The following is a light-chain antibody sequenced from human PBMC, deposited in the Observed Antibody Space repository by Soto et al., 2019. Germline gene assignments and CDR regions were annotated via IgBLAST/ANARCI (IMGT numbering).Light chain of an antibody. CDR2: EVS. CDR3: SSYTSRSTM. V-gene: IGLV2-14*01. J-gene: IGLJ3*02. CDR1: SSDVGGYNY. Sequence: QSALTQPASVSGSPGQSITISCTGTSSDVGGYNYVSWYQQHPGKAPKLMIYEVSNRPSGVSNRFSGSKSGNTASLTISGLQADDEADYYCSSYTSRSTMFGGGTKLTVL.